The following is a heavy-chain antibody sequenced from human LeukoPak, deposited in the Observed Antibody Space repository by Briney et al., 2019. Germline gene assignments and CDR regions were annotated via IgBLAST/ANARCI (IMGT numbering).Heavy chain of an antibody. CDR1: GGSISNYS. J-gene: IGHJ4*02. V-gene: IGHV4-59*01. CDR3: ARGGYYFDS. D-gene: IGHD2-15*01. CDR2: IYYSGST. Sequence: SETLSLTCTVSGGSISNYSWNGIRQPPGKGLEWIGYIYYSGSTKYNPSLKSRVTISVDTSKNQFSLKLSSVTAADTAVYYCARGGYYFDSWGQGSLVTVSS.